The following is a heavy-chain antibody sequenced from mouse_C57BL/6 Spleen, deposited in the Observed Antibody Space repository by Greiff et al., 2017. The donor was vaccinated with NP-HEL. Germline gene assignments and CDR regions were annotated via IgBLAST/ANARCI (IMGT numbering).Heavy chain of an antibody. CDR2: IYPGSGNT. V-gene: IGHV1-66*01. CDR3: AREGDSSGRAWFAY. J-gene: IGHJ3*01. Sequence: QVQLQQSGPELVKPGASVKISCKASGYSFTSYYIHWVKQRPGQGLEWIGWIYPGSGNTKYNEKFKGKATLTADTSSSTAYMQLSSLTSEDSAVYYCAREGDSSGRAWFAYWGQGTLVTVSA. CDR1: GYSFTSYY. D-gene: IGHD3-2*02.